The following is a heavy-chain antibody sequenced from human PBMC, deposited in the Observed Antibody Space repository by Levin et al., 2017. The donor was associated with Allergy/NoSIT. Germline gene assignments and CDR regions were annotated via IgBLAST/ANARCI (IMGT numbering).Heavy chain of an antibody. CDR1: GFTFSSYC. J-gene: IGHJ4*02. CDR2: INTDGSTT. D-gene: IGHD1-26*01. V-gene: IGHV3-74*01. CDR3: ARALIVGATSGGDY. Sequence: GGSLLLSCSASGFTFSSYCMHWVRQAPGPFLFFVSRINTDGSTTNYADSVKGRFTISRDNAKNTLYLQMNSLRAEDTAVYYCARALIVGATSGGDYWGQGTLVTVSS.